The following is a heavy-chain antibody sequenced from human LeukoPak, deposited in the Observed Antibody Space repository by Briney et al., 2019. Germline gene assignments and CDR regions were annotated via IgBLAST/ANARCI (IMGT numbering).Heavy chain of an antibody. CDR2: SGSGGST. CDR3: AKTPGKVSEMDV. Sequence: GGSLRLSCEASGFTLSSYGMSWVRQAPGKGLEWVSISGSGGSTYYADSVKGRFTISRDNSKNTLYLQMNSLRAEDTAVYYCAKTPGKVSEMDVWGRGTTVTVSS. V-gene: IGHV3-23*01. CDR1: GFTLSSYG. J-gene: IGHJ6*02. D-gene: IGHD6-6*01.